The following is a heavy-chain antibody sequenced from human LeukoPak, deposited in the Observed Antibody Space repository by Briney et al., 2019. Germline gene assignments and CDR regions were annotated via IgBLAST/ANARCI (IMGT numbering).Heavy chain of an antibody. Sequence: SETLSLTCTVSVGSISNYYWSWSRQPPGKGLEWIGYIYYSGSTNYNPSLKSRVTISVDTSKNQFSLKLSSVTAADTAVYYCSSGRSHFDYWGQGTLVTVSS. CDR2: IYYSGST. CDR3: SSGRSHFDY. CDR1: VGSISNYY. J-gene: IGHJ4*02. V-gene: IGHV4-59*01.